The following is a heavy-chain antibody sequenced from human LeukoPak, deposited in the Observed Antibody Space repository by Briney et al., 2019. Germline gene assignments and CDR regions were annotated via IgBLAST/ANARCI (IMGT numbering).Heavy chain of an antibody. J-gene: IGHJ4*02. CDR1: GGSFSGYY. V-gene: IGHV4-59*01. CDR2: IYYSGST. CDR3: ARDSYGDLNY. Sequence: SETLSLTCAVYGGSFSGYYWSWIRQPPGKGLEWIGYIYYSGSTNYNPSPKSRVTISVDTSKNQFSLKLSSVTAADTAVYYCARDSYGDLNYWGQGTLVTVSS. D-gene: IGHD4-17*01.